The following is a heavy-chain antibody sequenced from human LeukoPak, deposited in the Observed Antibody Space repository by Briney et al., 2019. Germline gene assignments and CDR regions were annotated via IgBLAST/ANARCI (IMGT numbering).Heavy chain of an antibody. CDR1: GFTVSSNY. D-gene: IGHD6-13*01. Sequence: GGSLRLSCAASGFTVSSNYMSWVRQAPGKGLEWVSVIYSGGSTYYADSVKGRFTISRDNSKNTLYLQMNSLRAEDTAVYYCARGYSRYYYFDYWGQGTLVTVSS. V-gene: IGHV3-53*01. J-gene: IGHJ4*02. CDR2: IYSGGST. CDR3: ARGYSRYYYFDY.